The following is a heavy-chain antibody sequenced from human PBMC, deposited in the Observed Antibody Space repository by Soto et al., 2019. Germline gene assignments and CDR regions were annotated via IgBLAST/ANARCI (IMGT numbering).Heavy chain of an antibody. CDR2: IYYSGST. D-gene: IGHD3-10*01. V-gene: IGHV4-59*08. CDR3: ARLWFGELSHYMDV. J-gene: IGHJ6*03. Sequence: SETLSLTCTVSGGSISSYYWSWIRQPPGKGLEWIGYIYYSGSTNYNPSLKSRVTISVDTSKNQFSLKLSSVTAADTAVYYCARLWFGELSHYMDVWGKGTTVTVS. CDR1: GGSISSYY.